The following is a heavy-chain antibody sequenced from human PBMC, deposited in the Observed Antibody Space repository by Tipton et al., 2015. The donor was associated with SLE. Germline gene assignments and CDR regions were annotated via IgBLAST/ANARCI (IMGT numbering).Heavy chain of an antibody. CDR3: ATSLLVVLDGMDV. J-gene: IGHJ6*02. V-gene: IGHV3-30*04. CDR2: ISYDGSNK. Sequence: SLRLSCAASGFTFSSYAMHWVRQAPGKGLEWVAVISYDGSNKYYADSVKGRFTISRDNSKNTLYLQMNSLRAEDTAVYYCATSLLVVLDGMDVWGQGTTFTVSS. CDR1: GFTFSSYA. D-gene: IGHD2-8*02.